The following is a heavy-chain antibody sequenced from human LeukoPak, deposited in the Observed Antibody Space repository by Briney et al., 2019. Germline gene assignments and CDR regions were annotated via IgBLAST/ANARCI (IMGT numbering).Heavy chain of an antibody. J-gene: IGHJ3*02. Sequence: SETLSLTCAVYGGSFSGYYWSWIRQPPGKGLEWIGEINHSGSTNYNPSLESRVTISVDTSKNQFSLKLSSVTAADTAVYYCARGLAFDIWGQGTMVTVPS. V-gene: IGHV4-34*01. CDR2: INHSGST. CDR3: ARGLAFDI. CDR1: GGSFSGYY.